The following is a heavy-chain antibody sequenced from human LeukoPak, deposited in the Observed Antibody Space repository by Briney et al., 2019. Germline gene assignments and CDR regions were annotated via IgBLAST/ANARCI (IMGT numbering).Heavy chain of an antibody. D-gene: IGHD3-16*01. J-gene: IGHJ4*02. Sequence: SETLSLTCAVYGGSFSTYYWGWIRQPPGKGPEWIGEINHSGSTNYNPSLKSRVTISVDSSKSQFSLKLSSATAADTAVYFCARRAINSVMFDYWGQGTLVTVSS. CDR1: GGSFSTYY. V-gene: IGHV4-34*01. CDR3: ARRAINSVMFDY. CDR2: INHSGST.